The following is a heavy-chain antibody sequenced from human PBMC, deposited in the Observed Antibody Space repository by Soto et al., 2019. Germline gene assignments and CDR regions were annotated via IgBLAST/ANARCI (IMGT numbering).Heavy chain of an antibody. CDR2: ISGSGDST. J-gene: IGHJ6*02. Sequence: EVQLLESGGGLVQPGGSLRLSCAASGFPFSSYAMSWVRQAPGKGLEWVSVISGSGDSTYYADSVRGRFTISRDNSKNTLYLQMNSLRAEDTAVYYCAKDRDGAAAGPTKFYGMDVWGQGTTVTVSS. D-gene: IGHD6-13*01. CDR1: GFPFSSYA. V-gene: IGHV3-23*01. CDR3: AKDRDGAAAGPTKFYGMDV.